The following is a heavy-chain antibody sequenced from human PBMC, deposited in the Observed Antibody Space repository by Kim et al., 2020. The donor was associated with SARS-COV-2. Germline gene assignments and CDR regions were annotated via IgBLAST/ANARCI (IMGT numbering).Heavy chain of an antibody. Sequence: SETLSLTCTVSGGSISSSSYYWGWIRQPPGKGLEWIGSIYYSGSTYYNPSLKSRVTISVDTSKNQFSLKLSSVTAADTAVYYCASSNPGIAAAVGYWFDPWGQGTLVTVSS. V-gene: IGHV4-39*01. J-gene: IGHJ5*02. CDR3: ASSNPGIAAAVGYWFDP. D-gene: IGHD6-13*01. CDR2: IYYSGST. CDR1: GGSISSSSYY.